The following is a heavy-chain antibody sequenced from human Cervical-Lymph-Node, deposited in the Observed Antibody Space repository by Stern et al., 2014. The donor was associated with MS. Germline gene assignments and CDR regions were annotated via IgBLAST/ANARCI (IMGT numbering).Heavy chain of an antibody. J-gene: IGHJ4*02. Sequence: EVQLVQSGAEVKKPGESLKISCKASGYSFTNYWIGWVRQRPGKGLEWMGIVYPGDTDTSHSPSLEGQVPISADKAISTAFLQWSSLKASDTAMDYCARSITASGTGGAFEFWGQGTLVTVSS. V-gene: IGHV5-51*03. D-gene: IGHD6-25*01. CDR2: VYPGDTDT. CDR3: ARSITASGTGGAFEF. CDR1: GYSFTNYW.